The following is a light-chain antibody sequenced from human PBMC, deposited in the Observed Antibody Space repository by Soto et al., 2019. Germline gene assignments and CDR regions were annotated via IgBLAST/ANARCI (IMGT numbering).Light chain of an antibody. CDR2: DVS. CDR1: SSDVGGHNY. Sequence: QSVLTQPASVSGSPGQSITISCTGTSSDVGGHNYVSWYRQHPGKAPKLMIYDVSDRPSGVSNRFSGSKSGNTASLTISGLQAEDEADYYCSSYTTSSTYVFGTGTKVTVL. V-gene: IGLV2-14*03. J-gene: IGLJ1*01. CDR3: SSYTTSSTYV.